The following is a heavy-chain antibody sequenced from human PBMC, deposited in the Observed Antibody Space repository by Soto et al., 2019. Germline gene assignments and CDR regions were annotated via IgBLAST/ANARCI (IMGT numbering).Heavy chain of an antibody. V-gene: IGHV3-23*01. CDR2: ISASGGTT. D-gene: IGHD1-26*01. J-gene: IGHJ4*02. CDR3: AKDQDSGSYYILDS. CDR1: GFTFKSYA. Sequence: GGSLRLSCAASGFTFKSYAMSWVRQAPGKGSEWVSVISASGGTTYYADSVKDRFTISRDDSKNTLYLQMNSLRAEDTAVYYCAKDQDSGSYYILDSWGQGTLVTVS.